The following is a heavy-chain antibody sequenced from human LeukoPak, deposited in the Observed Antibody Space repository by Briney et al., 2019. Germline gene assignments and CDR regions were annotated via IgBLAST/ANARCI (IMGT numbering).Heavy chain of an antibody. CDR1: GYTFTSYD. J-gene: IGHJ5*02. CDR2: MNPNSGNT. V-gene: IGHV1-8*02. Sequence: ASAKVSCKASGYTFTSYDINWVRQATGQGLEWMGWMNPNSGNTGYAQKLQGRVTMTTDTSTSTAYMELRSLRSDDTAVYYCARDSIVVVTDDWFDPWGQGTLVTVSS. CDR3: ARDSIVVVTDDWFDP. D-gene: IGHD3-22*01.